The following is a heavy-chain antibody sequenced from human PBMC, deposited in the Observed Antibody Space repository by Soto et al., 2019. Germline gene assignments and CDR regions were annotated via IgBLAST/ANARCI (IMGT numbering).Heavy chain of an antibody. CDR1: GFRFSSYN. CDR3: AEGDDKSGYYLAGGVDV. D-gene: IGHD3-22*01. Sequence: QVQVVESGGGVVQPGRSLRLSCAASGFRFSSYNMDWVRQAPGKGLEWVASISYDGAVKYYADSVKGRFSISRDNAKNTVELQMNSLRAEDSAVYYCAEGDDKSGYYLAGGVDVWGQGTTVTVSS. CDR2: ISYDGAVK. J-gene: IGHJ6*02. V-gene: IGHV3-30*18.